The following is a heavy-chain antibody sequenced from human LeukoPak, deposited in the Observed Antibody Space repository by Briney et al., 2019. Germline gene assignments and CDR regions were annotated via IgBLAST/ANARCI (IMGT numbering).Heavy chain of an antibody. CDR2: ISSRATTI. Sequence: TGGSLRLSCAASGFTFSSYAMSWVRQAPGKGLEWISYISSRATTIKYADSVKGRFATSRDNAKNSLFLQVNSLRVEDTAVYFCARAGGITGTTGWLDSWGQGTLVTVSS. J-gene: IGHJ5*01. V-gene: IGHV3-48*04. CDR3: ARAGGITGTTGWLDS. D-gene: IGHD1-7*01. CDR1: GFTFSSYA.